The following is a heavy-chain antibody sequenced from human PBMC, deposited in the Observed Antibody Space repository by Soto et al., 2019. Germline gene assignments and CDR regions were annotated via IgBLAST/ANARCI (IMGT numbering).Heavy chain of an antibody. CDR3: AKGGTRLRFFDY. J-gene: IGHJ4*02. CDR2: ISGSGGST. Sequence: EVQLLESGGGLVQPGGSLRLSWAASGFTFSSYAMSWVRQAPGKGLEWVSAISGSGGSTYYADSVKGRFTISRDNSKNTLYLQMNSLRAEDTAVYYCAKGGTRLRFFDYWGQGTLVTVSS. V-gene: IGHV3-23*01. CDR1: GFTFSSYA. D-gene: IGHD3-3*01.